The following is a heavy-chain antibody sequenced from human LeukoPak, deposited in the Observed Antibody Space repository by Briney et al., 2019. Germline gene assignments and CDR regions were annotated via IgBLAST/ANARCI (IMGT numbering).Heavy chain of an antibody. J-gene: IGHJ4*02. Sequence: GGSLRLSCAASGFTFSSYSINWVRQAPGKGLEWVSFISSGSTTIFYADSVKGRFTISRDNAKNSLHLQLNSLRAEDTAVYYCAREYVWGSSRYLDYWGQGTLVTVSS. D-gene: IGHD3-16*02. CDR2: ISSGSTTI. V-gene: IGHV3-48*04. CDR3: AREYVWGSSRYLDY. CDR1: GFTFSSYS.